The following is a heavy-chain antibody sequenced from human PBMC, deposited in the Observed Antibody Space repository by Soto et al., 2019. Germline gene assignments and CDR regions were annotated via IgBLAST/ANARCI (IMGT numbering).Heavy chain of an antibody. CDR3: AKQTVTRGTTSRSDY. V-gene: IGHV3-23*01. CDR2: ISGSGGNT. Sequence: PGGSLRLSCAASGFTFSSSAMSWVRQAPGKGLEWVSAISGSGGNTYYADSVKGRFTISRDNSKDTLYLQMNSLRAEDTAFYYCAKQTVTRGTTSRSDYWGQGPLVTVSS. D-gene: IGHD1-26*01. CDR1: GFTFSSSA. J-gene: IGHJ4*02.